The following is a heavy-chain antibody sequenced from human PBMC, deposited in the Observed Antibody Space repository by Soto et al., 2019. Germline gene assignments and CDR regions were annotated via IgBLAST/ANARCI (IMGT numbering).Heavy chain of an antibody. Sequence: SETLSLTCTVSGGSMSSSNWWNWVRQPPGKGLEWIGEAHHSGSTYYNPSLKSRVTISVDRSKNQFSLKLSSVTAADTAVYYLGRVPGYWGQGTLVTVSS. CDR2: AHHSGST. CDR3: GRVPGY. V-gene: IGHV4-4*02. J-gene: IGHJ4*02. CDR1: GGSMSSSNW.